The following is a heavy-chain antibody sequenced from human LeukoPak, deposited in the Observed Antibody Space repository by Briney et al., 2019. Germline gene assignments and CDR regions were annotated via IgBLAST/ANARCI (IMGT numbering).Heavy chain of an antibody. CDR2: ISSSSSTI. V-gene: IGHV3-48*04. CDR1: GFTFSSYS. J-gene: IGHJ4*02. CDR3: ARDGVVGIVGAPRWSPFDY. Sequence: GGSLRLSCAASGFTFSSYSMNWVRQAPGKGLEWVSYISSSSSTIYYADSVKGRFTISRDNAKNSLYLQMNSLRAEDTAVYYCARDGVVGIVGAPRWSPFDYWGQGTLVTVSS. D-gene: IGHD1-26*01.